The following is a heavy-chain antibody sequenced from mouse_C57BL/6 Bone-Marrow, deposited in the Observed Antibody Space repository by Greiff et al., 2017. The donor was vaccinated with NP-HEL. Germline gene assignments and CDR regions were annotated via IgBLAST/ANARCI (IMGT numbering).Heavy chain of an antibody. CDR3: ARPDYGSSCWYFDV. D-gene: IGHD1-1*01. V-gene: IGHV1-54*01. CDR1: GYAFTNYL. J-gene: IGHJ1*03. Sequence: VQLQQSGAELVRPGTSVKVSCKASGYAFTNYLIEWVKQRPGQGLEWIGVINPGSGGTNYNEKFQGTVTLTADKSSSTAYMKLSSLTSEDSAVYFCARPDYGSSCWYFDVWGTGTTVTVSS. CDR2: INPGSGGT.